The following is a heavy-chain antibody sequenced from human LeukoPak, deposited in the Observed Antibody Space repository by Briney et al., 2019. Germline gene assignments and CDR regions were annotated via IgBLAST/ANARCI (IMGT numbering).Heavy chain of an antibody. J-gene: IGHJ4*02. Sequence: GASLRLSCAASGFTFSSYAMSWVRQAPGKGLEGVSAISGSGGSTYYADSVKGRFTISRDNSKNTLYLQMKSLRAEDTAVYYWAKGGSSGYYFPFDYWGQGTLVTVSS. V-gene: IGHV3-23*01. D-gene: IGHD3-22*01. CDR3: AKGGSSGYYFPFDY. CDR2: ISGSGGST. CDR1: GFTFSSYA.